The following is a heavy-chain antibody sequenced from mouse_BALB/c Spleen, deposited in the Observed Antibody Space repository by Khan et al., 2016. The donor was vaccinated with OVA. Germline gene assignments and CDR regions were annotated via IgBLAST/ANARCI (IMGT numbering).Heavy chain of an antibody. CDR1: GFSLSGYG. CDR3: AREIYYDYAYYYAMDY. CDR2: IWGDGST. V-gene: IGHV2-6-7*01. J-gene: IGHJ4*01. Sequence: VKLEESGPGLVAPSQSLSITCTVSGFSLSGYGVNWVRQPPGKGLEWLGMIWGDGSTDYNSALKSRLSISKDNSKSQVFLKMNSVQTDDTARYYCAREIYYDYAYYYAMDYWGQGTSVTVSS. D-gene: IGHD2-4*01.